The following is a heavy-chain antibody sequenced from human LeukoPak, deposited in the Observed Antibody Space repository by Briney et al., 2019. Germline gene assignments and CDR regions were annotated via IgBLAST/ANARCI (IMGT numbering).Heavy chain of an antibody. CDR2: MNPNSGNT. Sequence: LWASVKVSCKASGYTFTSYDINWVRQATGQGLEWMGWMNPNSGNTCYAQKFQGRVTMTRDTSISTAYMELSSLRSEDTAVYYCARGKNGRWLTTTNDYWGQGTLVTVSS. D-gene: IGHD5-24*01. J-gene: IGHJ4*02. CDR1: GYTFTSYD. V-gene: IGHV1-8*01. CDR3: ARGKNGRWLTTTNDY.